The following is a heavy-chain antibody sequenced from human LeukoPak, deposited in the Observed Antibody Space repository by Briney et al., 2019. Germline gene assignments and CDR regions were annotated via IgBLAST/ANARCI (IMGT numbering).Heavy chain of an antibody. D-gene: IGHD2-21*02. J-gene: IGHJ3*01. Sequence: SETLSLTCTISGGSTTGYFWSWIRQPPGKGLEWIGYVFYSGGTLYNPSLESRVTISVDTSKTHFSLELTSVTAADTAVYYCARHMSVTYDAFDLWGRGTMVTVSS. CDR1: GGSTTGYF. CDR2: VFYSGGT. CDR3: ARHMSVTYDAFDL. V-gene: IGHV4-59*08.